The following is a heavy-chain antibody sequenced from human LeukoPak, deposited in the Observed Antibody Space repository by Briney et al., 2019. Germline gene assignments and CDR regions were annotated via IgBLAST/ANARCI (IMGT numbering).Heavy chain of an antibody. Sequence: QTGGSLRLSCAASGFTFTNYAMSWVRQAPGKGLEWVSEISDSGGNTYYADSVKGRFTVSRDNPKNTVYLQMNGLRVEDTAVYYCAPRHCIRNTCYLGFDYWGQGVLVTVSS. J-gene: IGHJ4*02. CDR3: APRHCIRNTCYLGFDY. CDR1: GFTFTNYA. CDR2: ISDSGGNT. D-gene: IGHD2-2*01. V-gene: IGHV3-23*01.